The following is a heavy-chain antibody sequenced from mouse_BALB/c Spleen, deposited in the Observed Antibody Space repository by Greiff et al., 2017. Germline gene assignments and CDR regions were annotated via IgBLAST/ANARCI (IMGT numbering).Heavy chain of an antibody. CDR1: GYTFTSYW. CDR2: ISPGSGGT. CDR3: ARRVNYWYGGVAMDY. V-gene: IGHV1S81*02. D-gene: IGHD2-14*01. Sequence: VQLQQPGAELVRPGDSVKLSCTASGYTFTSYWMHWVRQRPEQGLEWIGEISPGSGGTNYNEKITSKDTLTVYRPSSTDYMHLSSLTSEDYAVYDDARRVNYWYGGVAMDYWGQGTSVTVSS. J-gene: IGHJ4*01.